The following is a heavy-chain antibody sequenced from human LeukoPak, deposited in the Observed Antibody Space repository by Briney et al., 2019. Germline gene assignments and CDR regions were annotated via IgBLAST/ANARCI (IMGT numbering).Heavy chain of an antibody. Sequence: GGSLRLSCAASGFTVSSNYMRWVRQAPGKGLEWVSVIYSGGSTYYADSVKGRFTISRDNSKNTLYLQMNSLKAEDTAVYYCARDPDGYRQGHHFDYWGQGTLVTVSS. V-gene: IGHV3-66*01. CDR2: IYSGGST. CDR1: GFTVSSNY. J-gene: IGHJ4*02. CDR3: ARDPDGYRQGHHFDY. D-gene: IGHD5-18*01.